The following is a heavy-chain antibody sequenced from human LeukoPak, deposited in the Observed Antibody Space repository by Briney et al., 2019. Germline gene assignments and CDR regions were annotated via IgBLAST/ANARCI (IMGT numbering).Heavy chain of an antibody. D-gene: IGHD5-12*01. Sequence: GGSLRLSCAASGFTFDDYAMHWVRQAPGKGLEWVSGISWNSGSIGYADSVKGRFTISRDHAKNSLYLQMNSLRAEDTALYYCAKTGLPYYYYYMDVWGKGTTVTVSS. CDR2: ISWNSGSI. J-gene: IGHJ6*03. V-gene: IGHV3-9*01. CDR3: AKTGLPYYYYYMDV. CDR1: GFTFDDYA.